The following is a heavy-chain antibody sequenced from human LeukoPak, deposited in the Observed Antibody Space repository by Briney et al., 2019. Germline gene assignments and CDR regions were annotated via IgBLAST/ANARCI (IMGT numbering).Heavy chain of an antibody. CDR2: ISGSGGST. CDR1: GFTFSSYA. D-gene: IGHD3-3*01. J-gene: IGHJ4*02. V-gene: IGHV3-23*01. CDR3: AKIYDFWSGYLSYFDY. Sequence: PGGSLRLSCAASGFTFSSYAMSWVRQAPGKGLKWVSAISGSGGSTYYADSVKGRFTISRDNSKNTLYLQMNSLRAEDTAVYYCAKIYDFWSGYLSYFDYWGQGTLVTVSS.